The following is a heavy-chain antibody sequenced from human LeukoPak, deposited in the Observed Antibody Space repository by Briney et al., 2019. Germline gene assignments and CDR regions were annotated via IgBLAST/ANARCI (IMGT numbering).Heavy chain of an antibody. J-gene: IGHJ4*02. CDR1: GYTFTSYY. Sequence: ASVKVSCKASGYTFTSYYMHWVRQAPGQGLEWVGWINTNAGNHKYDQGLTGLFVFTLNSSVTTAYLKISLINAEATAVYYCARGPPNIAEAGLYYFDYWGQGTLVTVSS. V-gene: IGHV7-4-1*02. CDR2: INTNAGNH. D-gene: IGHD2/OR15-2a*01. CDR3: ARGPPNIAEAGLYYFDY.